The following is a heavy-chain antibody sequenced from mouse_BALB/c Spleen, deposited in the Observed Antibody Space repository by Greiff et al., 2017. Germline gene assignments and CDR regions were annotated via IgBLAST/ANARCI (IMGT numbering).Heavy chain of an antibody. CDR3: TRQYYGSAWFAY. Sequence: LQQPGSGLVRPGASVKLSCKASGYTFTSYWMHWVKQRPGQGLEWIGNIYPGSGSTNYDEKFKSKATLTVDTSSSTAYMQLSSLTSEDSAVYYCTRQYYGSAWFAYWGQGTLVTVSA. CDR1: GYTFTSYW. V-gene: IGHV1S22*01. J-gene: IGHJ3*01. CDR2: IYPGSGST. D-gene: IGHD1-1*01.